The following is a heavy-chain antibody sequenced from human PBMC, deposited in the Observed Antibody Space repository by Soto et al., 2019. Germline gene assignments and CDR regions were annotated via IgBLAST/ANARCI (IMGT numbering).Heavy chain of an antibody. V-gene: IGHV3-74*01. CDR3: TAMTY. Sequence: AGGSLRLSCAASGFTFSGYWMHWVRQAPGKGLVWVSSINSDVSVTTYADSVKGRFTISRDNAKNTLFLQMNSLRPEDTAVYYCTAMTYWGQGALATVSS. CDR1: GFTFSGYW. J-gene: IGHJ4*02. CDR2: INSDVSVT.